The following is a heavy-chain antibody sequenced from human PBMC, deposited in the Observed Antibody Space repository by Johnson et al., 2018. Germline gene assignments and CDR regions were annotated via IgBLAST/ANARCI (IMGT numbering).Heavy chain of an antibody. Sequence: QVQLVESGGGVVQPGRSLRLSCAASGFTFSSYGMHWVRQAPGTGLEWVAVIPYDGSNKYYADSVKGRFTLSRDNSKNTLYLQMNSLRAEDTAVYYCAKDVNSGSYDGNFQHWGQGTLVTVSS. CDR1: GFTFSSYG. CDR2: IPYDGSNK. J-gene: IGHJ1*01. V-gene: IGHV3-30*18. D-gene: IGHD1-26*01. CDR3: AKDVNSGSYDGNFQH.